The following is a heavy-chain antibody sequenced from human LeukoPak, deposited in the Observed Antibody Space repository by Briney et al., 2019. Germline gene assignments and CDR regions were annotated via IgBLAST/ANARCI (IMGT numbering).Heavy chain of an antibody. J-gene: IGHJ5*02. CDR3: ARGEYSSSPGNWFDP. D-gene: IGHD6-6*01. V-gene: IGHV1-8*01. Sequence: EASVTVSCKASGYTFTSYDINWVRQATGQGLEWMGWMNPNSGNTGYAQKFQGRVTMTRNTSISTAYMELSSLRSEDTAVYYCARGEYSSSPGNWFDPWGQGTLVTVSS. CDR1: GYTFTSYD. CDR2: MNPNSGNT.